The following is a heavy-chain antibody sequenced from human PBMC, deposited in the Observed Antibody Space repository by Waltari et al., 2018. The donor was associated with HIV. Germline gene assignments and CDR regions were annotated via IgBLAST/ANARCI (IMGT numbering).Heavy chain of an antibody. V-gene: IGHV1-69*12. CDR1: GDTFTMFG. D-gene: IGHD3-10*01. Sequence: QVQLVQSGSEVKKPGSSVRVSCKTSGDTFTMFGISWVRQAPGQGLEWMGGIIPVFGTPTFGRKFQGRLSIIADESASTAYMELSSLKSDDTAIYFCARFKFVGRRVDHFFDYWGQGSLVTVSS. CDR3: ARFKFVGRRVDHFFDY. J-gene: IGHJ4*02. CDR2: IIPVFGTP.